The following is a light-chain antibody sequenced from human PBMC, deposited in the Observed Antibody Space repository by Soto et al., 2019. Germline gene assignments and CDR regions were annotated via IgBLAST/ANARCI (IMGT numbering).Light chain of an antibody. J-gene: IGKJ5*01. Sequence: IQMTQSPSTLSASVGDRVTITCRASQNIKNWLAWYQQRPGQAPKLLISEGSSLESGVPSTFSGTASGTEFTLTISSLQPDDFATYYCQQYNSFPWTFGQGTRLEIK. V-gene: IGKV1-5*01. CDR1: QNIKNW. CDR3: QQYNSFPWT. CDR2: EGS.